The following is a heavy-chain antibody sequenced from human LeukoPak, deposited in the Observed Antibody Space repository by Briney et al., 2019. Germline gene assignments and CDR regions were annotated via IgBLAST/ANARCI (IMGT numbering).Heavy chain of an antibody. V-gene: IGHV3-48*01. CDR1: GFTFSSYG. CDR2: ISSSSSTI. D-gene: IGHD4-17*01. Sequence: GGSLRLSCAASGFTFSSYGMNWVRQAPGKGLEWVSYISSSSSTIYYADSVKGRFTISRDNAKNSLYLQMNSLRAEDTAVYYCARDPRDTTVTTVGPGYWGQGTLVTVSS. J-gene: IGHJ4*02. CDR3: ARDPRDTTVTTVGPGY.